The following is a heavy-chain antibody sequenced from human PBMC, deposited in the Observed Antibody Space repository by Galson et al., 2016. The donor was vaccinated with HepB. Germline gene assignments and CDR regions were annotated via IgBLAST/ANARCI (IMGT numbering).Heavy chain of an antibody. CDR2: ISYSGGT. D-gene: IGHD3-10*01. J-gene: IGHJ4*02. CDR1: GGSIRSGSYY. V-gene: IGHV4-31*03. Sequence: TLSLTCTASGGSIRSGSYYWSWIRQHPGKGLEWIGYISYSGGTYYNPSLKSRVTISVDTSKNQFSLKLSSVTAADTAVYYCASGMVRGVKRFDYWGQGTLVTVSS. CDR3: ASGMVRGVKRFDY.